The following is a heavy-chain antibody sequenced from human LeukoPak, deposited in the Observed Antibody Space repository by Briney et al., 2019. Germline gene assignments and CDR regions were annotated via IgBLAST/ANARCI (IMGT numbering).Heavy chain of an antibody. CDR2: ISAYNGNT. Sequence: ASVKVSCKASGYTFTSYGISWVRQAAGQGLEWMGWISAYNGNTNYAQKLQGRVTMTTDTSTSTAYMELRSLRSDDTAVYYCARDRATRVQVYYYYGMDVWGQGTTVTVSS. CDR1: GYTFTSYG. V-gene: IGHV1-18*01. D-gene: IGHD3-10*01. CDR3: ARDRATRVQVYYYYGMDV. J-gene: IGHJ6*02.